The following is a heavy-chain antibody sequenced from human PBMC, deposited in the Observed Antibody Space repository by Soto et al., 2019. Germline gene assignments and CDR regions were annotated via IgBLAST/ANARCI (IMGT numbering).Heavy chain of an antibody. CDR2: IVPIFGA. D-gene: IGHD3-22*01. J-gene: IGHJ6*02. CDR3: ARGGSDYEGSGYYQGHV. V-gene: IGHV1-69*12. CDR1: GGTFSNYG. Sequence: QVQLVQSGAEVKKPGSSVKVSCKSSGGTFSNYGFSWVRQAPGQGLECMGVIVPIFGAEHPQKFQGRVTITADESKNTVYMERRGLGAEDTAVYYCARGGSDYEGSGYYQGHVWGQGTTVTVSS.